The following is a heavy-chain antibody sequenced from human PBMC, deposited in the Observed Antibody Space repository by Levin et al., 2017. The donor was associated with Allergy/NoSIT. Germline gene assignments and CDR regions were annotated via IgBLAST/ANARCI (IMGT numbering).Heavy chain of an antibody. CDR2: ISWNSGSI. Sequence: SLKISCAASGFTFDNYALHWVRQAPGKGLEWVSGISWNSGSIGDADSVKGRFTISRDSAKNSLFLQMNSLRAEDTALYFCAKNRAPYYDFWSGYYSFDCWGQGTLVTVSS. D-gene: IGHD3-3*01. CDR1: GFTFDNYA. V-gene: IGHV3-9*01. CDR3: AKNRAPYYDFWSGYYSFDC. J-gene: IGHJ4*02.